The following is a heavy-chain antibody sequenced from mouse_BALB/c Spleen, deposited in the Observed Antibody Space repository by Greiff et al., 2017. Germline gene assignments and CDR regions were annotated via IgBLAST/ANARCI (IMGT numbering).Heavy chain of an antibody. J-gene: IGHJ4*01. CDR2: IWAGGST. D-gene: IGHD1-1*01. Sequence: VQLQESGPGLVAPSQSLSITCTVSGFSLTSYGVHWVRQPPGKGLEWLGVIWAGGSTNYNSALMSRLSISKDNSKSQVFLKMNSLQTDDTAMYYCARGDYGSSIYAMDYWGQGTSVTVSS. CDR1: GFSLTSYG. CDR3: ARGDYGSSIYAMDY. V-gene: IGHV2-9*02.